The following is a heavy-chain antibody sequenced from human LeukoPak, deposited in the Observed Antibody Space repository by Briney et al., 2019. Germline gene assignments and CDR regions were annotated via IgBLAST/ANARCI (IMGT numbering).Heavy chain of an antibody. V-gene: IGHV4-38-2*02. Sequence: SETLCLTCAVSGYSISSGYYWGWIRQPPGKGLEWIGSIYHNGNTYYNPSLKSRVTISVDTSKNQFSLKLSSVTAADTAVSYCAREYSSSSRAFDIWGQGTMVTVSS. CDR1: GYSISSGYY. J-gene: IGHJ3*02. CDR2: IYHNGNT. D-gene: IGHD6-6*01. CDR3: AREYSSSSRAFDI.